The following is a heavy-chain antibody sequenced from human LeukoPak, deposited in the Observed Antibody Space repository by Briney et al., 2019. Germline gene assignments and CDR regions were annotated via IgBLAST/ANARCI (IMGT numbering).Heavy chain of an antibody. CDR2: IQHDGNVK. V-gene: IGHV3-7*01. J-gene: IGHJ1*01. CDR1: GFSISRSW. Sequence: GGSLRLSCAASGFSISRSWMTWVRQAPGKGLEWVGNIQHDGNVKHYVDSVRGRFTISRDNAKNSVYPQMNSLRAEDSAVYFCGNQCSGGTCPEHWGQGTQVTVSS. CDR3: GNQCSGGTCPEH. D-gene: IGHD2-15*01.